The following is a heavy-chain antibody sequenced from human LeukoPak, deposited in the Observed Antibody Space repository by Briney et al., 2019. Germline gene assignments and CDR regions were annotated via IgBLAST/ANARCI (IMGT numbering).Heavy chain of an antibody. CDR2: IYYSGST. Sequence: SETLSLTCTVSGGSISSYYWSWIRQAPGKGLEWVGYIYYSGSTNYNASLKSRVTISVDTSKNQFSLKLSSVTAAATAVYYCARHVGRSWPFDYWGQGTLVTVSS. CDR1: GGSISSYY. D-gene: IGHD6-13*01. CDR3: ARHVGRSWPFDY. V-gene: IGHV4-59*08. J-gene: IGHJ4*02.